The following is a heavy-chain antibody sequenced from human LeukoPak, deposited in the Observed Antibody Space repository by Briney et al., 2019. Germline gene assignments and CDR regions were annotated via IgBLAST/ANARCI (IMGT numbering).Heavy chain of an antibody. Sequence: PGGSLRLSCAASGFTFRNYYMSWIRQAPGKGLEWVSYISSSGDTIYYADSVKGRFTISRDNAKNSLSLQMNSLRAEDTAVYYCARDGCSSTSCYADYWGQGTLVTVSS. CDR1: GFTFRNYY. CDR3: ARDGCSSTSCYADY. V-gene: IGHV3-11*04. D-gene: IGHD2-2*01. CDR2: ISSSGDTI. J-gene: IGHJ4*02.